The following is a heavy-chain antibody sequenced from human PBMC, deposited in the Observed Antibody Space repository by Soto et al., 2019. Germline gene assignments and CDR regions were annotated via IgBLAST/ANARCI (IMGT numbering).Heavy chain of an antibody. CDR3: AIDLVVVAATSGMDV. J-gene: IGHJ6*02. V-gene: IGHV3-23*01. CDR2: ISGSGGST. CDR1: GFTFSSYA. Sequence: EVQLLESGGGLVQPGGSLRLSCAASGFTFSSYAMSWVRQAPGKGLEWVSTISGSGGSTYYADSVKGRFTISRDNSKYTLYLQMNSLRAEDTAVYYCAIDLVVVAATSGMDVWGQGTTVTVSS. D-gene: IGHD2-15*01.